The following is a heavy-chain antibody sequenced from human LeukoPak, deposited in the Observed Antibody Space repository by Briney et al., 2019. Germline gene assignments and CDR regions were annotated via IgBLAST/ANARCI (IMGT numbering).Heavy chain of an antibody. V-gene: IGHV4-4*07. D-gene: IGHD6-13*01. J-gene: IGHJ5*02. CDR3: ARGIAAATYNWFDP. Sequence: PSETLSLTCTVSGGSISSYYWSWIRQPAGKGLEWIGRIYTSGSTNYNPSLKSRVAMSVDTSKNQFSLKLSSVTAADTAVYYCARGIAAATYNWFDPWGQGTLVTVSS. CDR1: GGSISSYY. CDR2: IYTSGST.